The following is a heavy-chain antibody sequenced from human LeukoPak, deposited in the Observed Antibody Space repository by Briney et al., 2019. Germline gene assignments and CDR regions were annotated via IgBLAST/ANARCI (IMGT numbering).Heavy chain of an antibody. Sequence: SETLSLTCSVSGDSINSGSYYWSWIRQPAGKGLERIGRIYTSGSTNYIPSLKSRLTISVYTSTNQFSMRLSSVTAADTAVYYCARDAWFGAVRTFVYWGQGTLVTVSS. J-gene: IGHJ4*02. CDR1: GDSINSGSYY. CDR2: IYTSGST. CDR3: ARDAWFGAVRTFVY. V-gene: IGHV4-61*02. D-gene: IGHD3-10*01.